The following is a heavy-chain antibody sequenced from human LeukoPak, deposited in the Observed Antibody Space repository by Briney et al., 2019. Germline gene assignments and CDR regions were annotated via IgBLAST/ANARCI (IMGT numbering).Heavy chain of an antibody. J-gene: IGHJ5*02. CDR1: GYTFPGSY. V-gene: IGHV1-2*02. Sequence: ASVKVSCKASGYTFPGSYMHWVRQAPGQGLEWMGWISPDSGGTNYAQKFQGRVTMTRDTSISTAYMELSRMTSDDSAVYYCARDVYGSGSHRFDPWGQGTLVTVSS. D-gene: IGHD6-19*01. CDR2: ISPDSGGT. CDR3: ARDVYGSGSHRFDP.